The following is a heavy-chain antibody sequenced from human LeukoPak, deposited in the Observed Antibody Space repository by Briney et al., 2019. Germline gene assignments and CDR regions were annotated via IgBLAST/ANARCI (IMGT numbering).Heavy chain of an antibody. J-gene: IGHJ6*02. Sequence: GGSLRLSCAGSGSDLDDAGLIWVRQAPGKGLEWVSSISSSSSYIYYADSVKGRFTISRDNAKNSLYLQMNSLRAEDTAVYYCARAVITFGGVIVSYYYYGMDVWGQGTTVTVSS. CDR3: ARAVITFGGVIVSYYYYGMDV. CDR2: ISSSSSYI. D-gene: IGHD3-16*02. CDR1: GSDLDDAG. V-gene: IGHV3-21*01.